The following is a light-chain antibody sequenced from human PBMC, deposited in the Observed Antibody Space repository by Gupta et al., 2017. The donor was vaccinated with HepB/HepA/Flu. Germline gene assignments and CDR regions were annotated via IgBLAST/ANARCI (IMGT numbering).Light chain of an antibody. V-gene: IGLV1-36*01. CDR2: YDH. CDR3: AARDDSRNGLV. CDR1: SSNIGTNV. J-gene: IGLJ3*02. Sequence: QSVLTQPPSVSEAPRQRVTIPCSGSSSNIGTNVVNWYQQLPGKAPKLLIYYDHLRNSGVPDSFSGSKYATSAAVTTTGLQAEDEADYYCAARDDSRNGLVFGGGTKRTVL.